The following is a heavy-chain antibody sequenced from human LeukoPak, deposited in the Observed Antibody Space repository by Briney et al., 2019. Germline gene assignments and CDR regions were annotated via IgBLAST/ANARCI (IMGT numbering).Heavy chain of an antibody. Sequence: GESLKISCKGSGYSFTNDWIGWVRQMPGKGLEWLGIIYPGDSDTRYSPSFQGQVTISADKSITTAHLQWSSLKASDTAMYYCARRYSGAYYHFDYWGQGTLVTVSS. CDR1: GYSFTNDW. D-gene: IGHD1-26*01. CDR3: ARRYSGAYYHFDY. CDR2: IYPGDSDT. V-gene: IGHV5-51*01. J-gene: IGHJ4*02.